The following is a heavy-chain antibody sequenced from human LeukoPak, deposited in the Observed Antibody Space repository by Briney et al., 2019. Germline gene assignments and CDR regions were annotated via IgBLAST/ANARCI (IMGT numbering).Heavy chain of an antibody. V-gene: IGHV1-24*01. J-gene: IGHJ6*02. CDR2: FDPEDGET. D-gene: IGHD2-15*01. Sequence: GASVKVSCKVSGYTLTELSMHWVRQAPGKGLEWMGGFDPEDGETIYAQKFQGRVTMTEDTSTDTAYMELSSLRSEDTAVYYCATAYSASGGYYYYGMDVWGQGTTVTVSS. CDR1: GYTLTELS. CDR3: ATAYSASGGYYYYGMDV.